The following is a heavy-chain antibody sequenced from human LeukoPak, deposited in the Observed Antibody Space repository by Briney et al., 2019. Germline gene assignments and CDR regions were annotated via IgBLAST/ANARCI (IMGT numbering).Heavy chain of an antibody. CDR3: ARGGGHTSSWRSFDL. V-gene: IGHV1-18*01. CDR2: ISGYNGET. CDR1: GYDFKTYA. J-gene: IGHJ4*02. Sequence: ASVKVSCKSSGYDFKTYAVSWVRQTPGQGLEWMGWISGYNGETDYPPNFQDRVTMTTDTSTSTAYIELRSQSLDDTAVYYCARGGGHTSSWRSFDLWGQGTLVIVSS. D-gene: IGHD6-13*01.